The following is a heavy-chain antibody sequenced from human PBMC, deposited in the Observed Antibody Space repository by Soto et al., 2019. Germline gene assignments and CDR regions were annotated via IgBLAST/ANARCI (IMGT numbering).Heavy chain of an antibody. V-gene: IGHV2-5*01. CDR3: AHTKDSSGFLTS. Sequence: SGPTLVNPTQTLTLTCSFSGFPLSAYGVRVIWFRQPPGETLEWLALIHWNDDKRYSPYLKSRLTITKDTSKNQVVLTLTNLDPLDTGTYFCAHTKDSSGFLTSWGQGILVTVSS. CDR1: GFPLSAYGVR. CDR2: IHWNDDK. J-gene: IGHJ5*02. D-gene: IGHD3-22*01.